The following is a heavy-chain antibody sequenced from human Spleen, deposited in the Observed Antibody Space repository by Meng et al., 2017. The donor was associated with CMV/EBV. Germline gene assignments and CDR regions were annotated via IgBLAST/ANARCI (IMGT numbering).Heavy chain of an antibody. CDR2: IYSGGST. J-gene: IGHJ6*02. CDR1: GFTVSSNY. CDR3: ACPTVTTPYYYGMDV. Sequence: GESLKISCAASGFTVSSNYISWVRQTPGKGLEWVSVIYSGGSTYYADSVKGRFTISRDNSKNTLYLQMNSLRAEDTAVYYCACPTVTTPYYYGMDVWGQGTTVTVSS. D-gene: IGHD4-11*01. V-gene: IGHV3-66*02.